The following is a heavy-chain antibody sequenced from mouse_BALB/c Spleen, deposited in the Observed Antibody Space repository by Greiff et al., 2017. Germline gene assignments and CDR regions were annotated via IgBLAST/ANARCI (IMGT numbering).Heavy chain of an antibody. Sequence: QVQLQQPGAELVKPGASVKLSCKASGYTFTSYWMHWVKQRPGQGLEWIGEINPSNGRTNYNEKFKSKATLTVDKSSSTAYMQLSSLTSEDSAVYYCARYGNSAWFAYWGQGTLVTVSA. CDR3: ARYGNSAWFAY. CDR2: INPSNGRT. D-gene: IGHD2-1*01. CDR1: GYTFTSYW. V-gene: IGHV1S81*02. J-gene: IGHJ3*01.